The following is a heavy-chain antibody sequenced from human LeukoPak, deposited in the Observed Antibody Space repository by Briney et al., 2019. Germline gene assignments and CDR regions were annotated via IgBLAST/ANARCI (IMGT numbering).Heavy chain of an antibody. Sequence: PGRSLRLSCAASGFTFSSYGMHWVRQAPGKGLEWVAVISYDGSNKYYADSVKGRFTISRDNSKNTLYLQMNSLRAEDTAVYYCATTGIVVVTNAFDIWGQGTMVTVSS. D-gene: IGHD3-22*01. CDR3: ATTGIVVVTNAFDI. CDR1: GFTFSSYG. V-gene: IGHV3-30*03. J-gene: IGHJ3*02. CDR2: ISYDGSNK.